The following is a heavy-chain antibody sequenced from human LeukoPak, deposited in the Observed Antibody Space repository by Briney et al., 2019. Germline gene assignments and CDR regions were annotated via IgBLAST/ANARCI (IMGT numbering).Heavy chain of an antibody. Sequence: GGSLRLSCAASGFTFSSYGMHWVRQAPGKGLEWVAVISYDGSNKYYADSVKGRFTISRDNSKNTLYLQMNSLRAEDTAVYYCARGSYKVVPAAIDYWGQGTLVTVSS. CDR3: ARGSYKVVPAAIDY. CDR2: ISYDGSNK. CDR1: GFTFSSYG. D-gene: IGHD2-2*01. V-gene: IGHV3-30*03. J-gene: IGHJ4*02.